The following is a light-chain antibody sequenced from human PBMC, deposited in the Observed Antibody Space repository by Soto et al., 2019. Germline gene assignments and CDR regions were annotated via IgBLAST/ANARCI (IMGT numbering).Light chain of an antibody. Sequence: QSVLTQPPSVSGAPGQRVTIPCTGSSSNIGAGSDVHWYQRLPGTAPKVLIYDNNNRPSGVPDRFSGSKSGTSASLAITGLQSEDEADYYCQSYDSSLDGYVFGTGTKLTVL. CDR1: SSNIGAGSD. J-gene: IGLJ1*01. V-gene: IGLV1-40*01. CDR2: DNN. CDR3: QSYDSSLDGYV.